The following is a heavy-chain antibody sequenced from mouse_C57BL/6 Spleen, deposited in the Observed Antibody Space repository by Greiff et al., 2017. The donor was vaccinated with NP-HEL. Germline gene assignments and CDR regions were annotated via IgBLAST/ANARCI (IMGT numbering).Heavy chain of an antibody. CDR1: GFNIKDDY. V-gene: IGHV14-4*01. D-gene: IGHD1-1*01. CDR3: TTPTVVDS. Sequence: VQLKQSGAELVRPGASVKLSCTASGFNIKDDYMHWVKQRPEQGLEWIGWIDPENGDTEYASKFQGKATITADTSSNTAYLQLSSLTSEDTAVYYCTTPTVVDSWGQGTTLTVSS. CDR2: IDPENGDT. J-gene: IGHJ2*01.